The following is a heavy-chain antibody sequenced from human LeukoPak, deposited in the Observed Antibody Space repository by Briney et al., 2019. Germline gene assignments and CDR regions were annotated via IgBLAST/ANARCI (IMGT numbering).Heavy chain of an antibody. CDR3: ATDFGDSSGWYRF. Sequence: SETLSLTCTVSGASINSGSYYWSWIRQPAGKGLEFIGHFYSSGSTNYNPSLKSRVSISVDTSKNQFSLEVASVTAADTAVYYCATDFGDSSGWYRFWGQGTLVAVSS. CDR2: FYSSGST. J-gene: IGHJ4*02. D-gene: IGHD6-19*01. CDR1: GASINSGSYY. V-gene: IGHV4-61*09.